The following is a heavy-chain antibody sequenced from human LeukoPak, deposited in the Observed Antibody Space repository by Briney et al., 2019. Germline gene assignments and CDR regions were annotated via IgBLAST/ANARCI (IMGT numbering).Heavy chain of an antibody. CDR1: GFTFSTYA. J-gene: IGHJ4*02. CDR2: ISGSGSST. V-gene: IGHV3-23*01. D-gene: IGHD6-19*01. CDR3: VTSGWSRGSY. Sequence: GGSLRLSCAASGFTFSTYAMSWVRQAPGKGLEWVSVISGSGSSTYYADSVKGRFTISRDNSKNTLYLQMNSLRAEDTAVYYCVTSGWSRGSYWGQGTLVTVSS.